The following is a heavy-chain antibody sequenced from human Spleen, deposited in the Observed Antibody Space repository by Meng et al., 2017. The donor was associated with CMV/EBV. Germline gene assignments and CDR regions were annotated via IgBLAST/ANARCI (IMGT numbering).Heavy chain of an antibody. J-gene: IGHJ4*02. V-gene: IGHV1-2*02. CDR2: INPNSGGT. D-gene: IGHD2-2*01. CDR3: ARGCSSTICRAPSPDY. CDR1: GYTFTGYY. Sequence: ASVKVSCKASGYTFTGYYMHWVRQAPGQGLEWMGWINPNSGGTNYAQKFQGRVTVTRDTSNTTAYMELSSLRSDDTAVYYCARGCSSTICRAPSPDYWGQGTLVTVSS.